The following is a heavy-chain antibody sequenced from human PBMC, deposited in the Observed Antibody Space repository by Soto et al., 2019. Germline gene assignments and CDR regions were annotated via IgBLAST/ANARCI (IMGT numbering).Heavy chain of an antibody. D-gene: IGHD5-12*01. CDR3: ARVLIHPRGYSGYEKWFDP. J-gene: IGHJ5*02. CDR1: GFTFSDYY. Sequence: PGGSLRLSCAASGFTFSDYYMSWIRQAPGKGLEWVSYISSSGSTIYYADSVKGRFTISRDNAKNSLYLQMNSLRAEDTAVYYCARVLIHPRGYSGYEKWFDPWGQGTLVTVSS. V-gene: IGHV3-11*01. CDR2: ISSSGSTI.